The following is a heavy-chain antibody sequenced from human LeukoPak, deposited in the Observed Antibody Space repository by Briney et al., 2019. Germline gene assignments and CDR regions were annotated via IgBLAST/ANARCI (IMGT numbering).Heavy chain of an antibody. V-gene: IGHV4-61*08. D-gene: IGHD6-13*01. CDR2: IYYSGST. CDR1: GYSISGGYY. J-gene: IGHJ6*03. CDR3: ARAYYSSSWYWSLDYYYYMDV. Sequence: SETLSLTCTVSGYSISGGYYWGWIRQPPGKGLEWIGYIYYSGSTNYNPSLKSRVTISVDTSKNQFSLKLSSVTAADTAVYYCARAYYSSSWYWSLDYYYYMDVWGKGTTVTVSS.